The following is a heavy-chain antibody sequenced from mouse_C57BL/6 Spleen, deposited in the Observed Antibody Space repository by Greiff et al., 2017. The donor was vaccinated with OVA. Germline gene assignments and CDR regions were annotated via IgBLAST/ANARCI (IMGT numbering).Heavy chain of an antibody. CDR2: INPNNGGT. CDR3: ARSRTTGFDY. CDR1: GYTFTDYY. D-gene: IGHD2-12*01. V-gene: IGHV1-26*01. Sequence: VQLQQSGPELVKPGASVKISCKASGYTFTDYYMNWVKQSHGKSLEWIGDINPNNGGTSYNQKFKGKATLTVDKSSSTAYMELRSLTSEDSAVYYCARSRTTGFDYWGQGTTLTVSS. J-gene: IGHJ2*01.